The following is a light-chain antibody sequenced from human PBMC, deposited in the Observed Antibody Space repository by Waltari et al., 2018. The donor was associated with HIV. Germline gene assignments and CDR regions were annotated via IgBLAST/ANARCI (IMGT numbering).Light chain of an antibody. J-gene: IGKJ1*01. CDR1: QSVSSSF. CDR2: GAS. Sequence: EIALTQSPGTLALSPGERATLSCRASQSVSSSFLAWYQQKPGQAPRHPRYGASSTATDIPDRISGSWSGTEFTLTISRLEPEDFSVYFCQQYDNSATWTFGQGTKVEIQ. CDR3: QQYDNSATWT. V-gene: IGKV3-20*01.